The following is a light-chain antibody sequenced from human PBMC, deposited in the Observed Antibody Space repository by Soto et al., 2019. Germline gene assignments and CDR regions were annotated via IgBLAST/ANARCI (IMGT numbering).Light chain of an antibody. Sequence: DVQMTQSPSSLSASVGDRVTITCRASQDIKRYLTWYQQKPGKAPKLLISAAFNLQGGVPSRFSGGGAVTDFTLIISSPQPEDFATYYCQQSYTIPWTFGQGTKVEI. V-gene: IGKV1-39*01. CDR3: QQSYTIPWT. CDR1: QDIKRY. J-gene: IGKJ1*01. CDR2: AAF.